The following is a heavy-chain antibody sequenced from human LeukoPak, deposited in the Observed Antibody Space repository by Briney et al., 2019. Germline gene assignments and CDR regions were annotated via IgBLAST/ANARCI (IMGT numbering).Heavy chain of an antibody. Sequence: SETLSLTCTVSGGSISSYYWSWVRQPPGKGLEWIGYIYYSGSTNYNPSLTSRVTISVDTSKNQFSLKLSSVTAVDTAVYYCARGSGYEIDYWGQGTLVTVSS. J-gene: IGHJ4*02. V-gene: IGHV4-59*01. D-gene: IGHD5-12*01. CDR2: IYYSGST. CDR1: GGSISSYY. CDR3: ARGSGYEIDY.